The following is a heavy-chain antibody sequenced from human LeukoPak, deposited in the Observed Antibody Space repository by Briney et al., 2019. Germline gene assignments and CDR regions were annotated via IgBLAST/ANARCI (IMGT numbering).Heavy chain of an antibody. Sequence: KPSETLSLNCTVSGGSISSYYWSWIRQPPGKGLEWIGYIYYSGSTNYNPSLKSRVTISVDTSKNQFSLKLSSVTAADTAVYYCATTKYYDFWSGYYTENYFDYWGQGTLVTVSS. D-gene: IGHD3-3*01. CDR2: IYYSGST. CDR3: ATTKYYDFWSGYYTENYFDY. V-gene: IGHV4-59*01. CDR1: GGSISSYY. J-gene: IGHJ4*02.